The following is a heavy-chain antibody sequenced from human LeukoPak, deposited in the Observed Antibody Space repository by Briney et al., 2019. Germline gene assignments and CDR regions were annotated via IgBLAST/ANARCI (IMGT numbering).Heavy chain of an antibody. CDR2: VNPSGGST. V-gene: IGHV1-46*01. CDR3: ARGFDGLRLKGQYFDY. J-gene: IGHJ4*02. CDR1: GYTFTSYG. Sequence: ASVKVSCKASGYTFTSYGINWVRQAPGQGLEWMGIVNPSGGSTSYAQKFQGRVTMTRDTSTSTVYMEVTSLRSEDTAVYYCARGFDGLRLKGQYFDYWGQGTLVTVSS. D-gene: IGHD5/OR15-5a*01.